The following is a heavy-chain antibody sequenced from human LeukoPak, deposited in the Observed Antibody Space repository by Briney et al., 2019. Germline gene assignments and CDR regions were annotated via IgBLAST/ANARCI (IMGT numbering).Heavy chain of an antibody. CDR2: LYYSGST. D-gene: IGHD6-13*01. J-gene: IGHJ4*02. CDR3: ARAASSWSFDY. V-gene: IGHV4-59*01. Sequence: SETLSLTCTASGGSISSYYWSWIRQPPGKGLEWIGYLYYSGSTNYNPSLKSRVTISVDTSKNQFSLKLSSVTAADTAVYYCARAASSWSFDYWGQGTLVTVSS. CDR1: GGSISSYY.